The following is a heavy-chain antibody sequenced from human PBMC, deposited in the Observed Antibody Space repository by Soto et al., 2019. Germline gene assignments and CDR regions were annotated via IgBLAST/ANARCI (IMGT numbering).Heavy chain of an antibody. CDR2: TRNKANSYTT. V-gene: IGHV3-72*01. Sequence: EVQLVESGGGLVQPGGSLRLSCAASGFTFSDHYMDWVRQAPGKGLEWVGRTRNKANSYTTAYAASVKGRFTISRDDSKNCLYLQMNSLKTEDTAVYYCARTYYYDSSGYLTDFDYWGQGPLVTVSS. D-gene: IGHD3-22*01. J-gene: IGHJ4*02. CDR3: ARTYYYDSSGYLTDFDY. CDR1: GFTFSDHY.